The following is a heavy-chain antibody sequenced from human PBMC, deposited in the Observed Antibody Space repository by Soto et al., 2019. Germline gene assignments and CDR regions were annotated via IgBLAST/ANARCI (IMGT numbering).Heavy chain of an antibody. V-gene: IGHV5-51*01. CDR1: GYTFSNFW. J-gene: IGHJ4*02. CDR2: IYPGDYET. Sequence: GESLKISCQCSGYTFSNFWIAWVRQLPGKGLEWMGIIYPGDYETRYSPSFHGKVTISADRSIGTAYLQWSSLEASDSAFYFCARSPRSSPYFDYWGQGALVTV. CDR3: ARSPRSSPYFDY. D-gene: IGHD6-13*01.